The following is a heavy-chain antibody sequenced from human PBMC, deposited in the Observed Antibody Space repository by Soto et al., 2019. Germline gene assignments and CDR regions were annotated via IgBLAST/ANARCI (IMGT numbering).Heavy chain of an antibody. V-gene: IGHV4-34*01. J-gene: IGHJ4*02. Sequence: PSDTLSLTCAVYGGSFSGYYWSWIRQPPGKGLEWIGEINHSGSTNYNPSLKSRVTISVDTSKNQFSLKLSSVTAADTAVYYCARGEVAVFDYWGQGTLVTVSS. D-gene: IGHD5-12*01. CDR2: INHSGST. CDR3: ARGEVAVFDY. CDR1: GGSFSGYY.